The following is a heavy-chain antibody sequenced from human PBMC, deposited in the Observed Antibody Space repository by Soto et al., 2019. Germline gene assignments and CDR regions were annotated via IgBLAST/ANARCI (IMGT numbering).Heavy chain of an antibody. CDR3: ARGDATKIVVTTYYGMDV. CDR1: GGTLSNYG. J-gene: IGHJ6*02. V-gene: IGHV1-69*12. D-gene: IGHD4-17*01. Sequence: QVQLVQSGAEVKKPGSSVKVSCKGSGGTLSNYGISWVRQAPGQGLEWMGGIIPVFGTANYAQKFQGRVTITADESTTTVYMDVSSLRSDDTAVYYCARGDATKIVVTTYYGMDVWGQGTTVTVSS. CDR2: IIPVFGTA.